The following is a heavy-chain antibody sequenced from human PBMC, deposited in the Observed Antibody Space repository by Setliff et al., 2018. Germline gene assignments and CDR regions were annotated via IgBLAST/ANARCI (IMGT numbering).Heavy chain of an antibody. Sequence: SETLSLTCTVSGGSTSSSYWSWIRQPPGKGLEWIGYFYHSGSMNYNPSLKGRVTMSVDTSNNQLSLKLTSVSAADTAVYYCARAYYYGSGNSHKYYMDVWGKGTAVTVSS. D-gene: IGHD3-10*01. V-gene: IGHV4-4*09. CDR1: GGSTSSSY. CDR2: FYHSGSM. J-gene: IGHJ6*03. CDR3: ARAYYYGSGNSHKYYMDV.